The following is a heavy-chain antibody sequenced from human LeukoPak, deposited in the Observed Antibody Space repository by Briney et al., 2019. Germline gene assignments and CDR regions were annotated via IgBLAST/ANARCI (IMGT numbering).Heavy chain of an antibody. CDR3: ARHLSGVTGYTYGRGIDY. CDR2: ISSSSDYI. V-gene: IGHV3-21*06. Sequence: PGGSLRLSCAASEFTFSSYNMNWVRQAPGKGLEWVSSISSSSDYIYYADSMRGRFTISRDNAKNSLYLQMNSLKPEDMAVYYCARHLSGVTGYTYGRGIDYWGQGTLVTVSS. J-gene: IGHJ4*02. CDR1: EFTFSSYN. D-gene: IGHD5-18*01.